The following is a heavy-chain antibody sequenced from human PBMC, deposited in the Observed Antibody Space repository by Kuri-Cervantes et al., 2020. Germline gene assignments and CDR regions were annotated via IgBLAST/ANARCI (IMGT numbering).Heavy chain of an antibody. V-gene: IGHV3-74*01. D-gene: IGHD5-18*01. J-gene: IGHJ6*02. CDR2: INADGSTT. CDR3: ARTTGRYNSGRYYYYNMDV. CDR1: GFTLSNYW. Sequence: GGSLRLSCAASGFTLSNYWMHWVRQAPGKGLVWVSRINADGSTTSYADSVKGRFTISRDNSKNTLYLQMNSLRAEDTAVYYCARTTGRYNSGRYYYYNMDVWGQGTTVTVSS.